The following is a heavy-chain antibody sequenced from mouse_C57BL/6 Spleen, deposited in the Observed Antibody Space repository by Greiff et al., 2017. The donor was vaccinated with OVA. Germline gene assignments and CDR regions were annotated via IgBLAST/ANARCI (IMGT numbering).Heavy chain of an antibody. CDR3: ARMNDGYYDYFDY. CDR1: GYTFTSYD. D-gene: IGHD2-3*01. Sequence: QVQLQQSGPELVKPGASVKLSCKASGYTFTSYDINWVKQRPGQGLEWIGWIYPRDGSTKYNEKFKGKATLTVDTSSSTAYMELHSLTSEDSAVYFCARMNDGYYDYFDYWGQGTTLTVSS. J-gene: IGHJ2*01. CDR2: IYPRDGST. V-gene: IGHV1-85*01.